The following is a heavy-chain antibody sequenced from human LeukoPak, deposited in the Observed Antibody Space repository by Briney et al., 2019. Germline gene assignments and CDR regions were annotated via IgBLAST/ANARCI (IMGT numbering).Heavy chain of an antibody. J-gene: IGHJ3*02. CDR3: ARRLLDYGGNRDAFDI. D-gene: IGHD4-17*01. CDR1: GGSFSGYY. V-gene: IGHV4-34*01. Sequence: PSETLSLTCALYGGSFSGYYWSWIRQPPGKGLEWIGEFNHSGSTNYNPSLKSRVTISVDTSKNQFSLKLSSVTAADTAVYYCARRLLDYGGNRDAFDIWGQGTLVTVSS. CDR2: FNHSGST.